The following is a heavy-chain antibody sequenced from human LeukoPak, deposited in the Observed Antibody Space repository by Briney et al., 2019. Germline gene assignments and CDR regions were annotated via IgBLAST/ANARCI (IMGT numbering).Heavy chain of an antibody. V-gene: IGHV3-33*01. CDR2: IWFDGSNK. D-gene: IGHD6-13*01. Sequence: GGSLRLSCVASGFTFSSYGMHWVRQAPGKGPEWVAVIWFDGSNKYYADSVKGRFTISRDNSKNTLYLEMNSLRAEDTAVYYCASAAGPFDNWGQGTLVTVSS. CDR1: GFTFSSYG. J-gene: IGHJ4*02. CDR3: ASAAGPFDN.